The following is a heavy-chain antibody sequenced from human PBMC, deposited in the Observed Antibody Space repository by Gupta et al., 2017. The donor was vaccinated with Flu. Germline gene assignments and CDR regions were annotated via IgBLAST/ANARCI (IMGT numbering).Heavy chain of an antibody. D-gene: IGHD3-3*01. Sequence: EVQLVESGGGRVKPGGSLRLSCAASGFTFSNYNMNWVRQAPGKGLEWVSSISSSSSYIYYADSVKGRFTISRDNAKSSLYLQMNSLRAEDTAVYYCARSWEWNFDYWGQGTLVTVSS. J-gene: IGHJ4*02. V-gene: IGHV3-21*01. CDR2: ISSSSSYI. CDR1: GFTFSNYN. CDR3: ARSWEWNFDY.